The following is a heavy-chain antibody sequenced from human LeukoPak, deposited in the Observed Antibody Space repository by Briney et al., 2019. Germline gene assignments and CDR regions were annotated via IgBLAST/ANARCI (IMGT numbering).Heavy chain of an antibody. CDR2: IWYDGSNK. Sequence: PGRSLRLSCAASGFTFSSYGMHWVRQAPGKGLEWVAVIWYDGSNKYYADSVKGRFTISRDNSKNTLYLRMNGLRAEDTAVYYCARDLMVRGVIPFDYWGQGTLVTASS. D-gene: IGHD3-10*01. V-gene: IGHV3-33*01. CDR1: GFTFSSYG. CDR3: ARDLMVRGVIPFDY. J-gene: IGHJ4*02.